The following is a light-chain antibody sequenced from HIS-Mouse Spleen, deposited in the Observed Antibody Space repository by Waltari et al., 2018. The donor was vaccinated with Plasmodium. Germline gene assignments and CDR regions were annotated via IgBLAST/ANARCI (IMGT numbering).Light chain of an antibody. Sequence: DIQMTQAPSSLSASVGDGVTITRRASQSISSYLNWYQQKPGKAPKLLIYAASSFQSGVPSRFSGSGSGTDFTLKISRVEAEDVGVYYCMQGTHWPPYTFGQGTKLEIK. CDR1: QSISSY. CDR3: MQGTHWPPYT. J-gene: IGKJ2*01. V-gene: IGKV1-39*01. CDR2: AAS.